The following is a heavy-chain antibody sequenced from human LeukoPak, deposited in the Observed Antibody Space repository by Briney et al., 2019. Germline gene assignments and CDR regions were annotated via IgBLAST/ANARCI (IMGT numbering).Heavy chain of an antibody. V-gene: IGHV4-30-2*01. CDR3: ARELSRWYFDL. CDR1: GGSISSGGYS. Sequence: SETLSLTCAVSGGSISSGGYSWSWIRQPPGKGLEWIGYIYHSGSTYYNPSLKSRVTISVDRSKNQFSLKLSSVTAADTAVYHCARELSRWYFDLWGRGTLVTVSS. J-gene: IGHJ2*01. CDR2: IYHSGST. D-gene: IGHD2-15*01.